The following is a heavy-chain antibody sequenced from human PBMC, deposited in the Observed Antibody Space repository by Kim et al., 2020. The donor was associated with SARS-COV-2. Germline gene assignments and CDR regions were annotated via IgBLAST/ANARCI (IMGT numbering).Heavy chain of an antibody. V-gene: IGHV3-11*06. D-gene: IGHD1-26*01. J-gene: IGHJ4*02. CDR1: GFTFSDYY. CDR2: ISSSSSYT. Sequence: GGSLRLSCAASGFTFSDYYMSWIRQAPGKGLEWVSYISSSSSYTNYADSVKGRFTISRDNAKNSLYLQMNSLRAEDTAVYYCARAQYRYSGSPLCGDYWGQGTLVTVSS. CDR3: ARAQYRYSGSPLCGDY.